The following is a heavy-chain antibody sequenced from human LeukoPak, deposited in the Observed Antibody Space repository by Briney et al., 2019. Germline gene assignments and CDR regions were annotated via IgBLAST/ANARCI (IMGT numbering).Heavy chain of an antibody. CDR2: INHSGST. Sequence: SETLSLTCAVYGGSFSGYYWSWIRQPPGKGLEWIGEINHSGSTNYNPSLKSRVTISVDTSKNQFSLKLSSVTAADTAVYYCARDVPFWDWRQGTLVTVSS. J-gene: IGHJ4*02. CDR1: GGSFSGYY. V-gene: IGHV4-34*01. CDR3: ARDVPFWD. D-gene: IGHD6-6*01.